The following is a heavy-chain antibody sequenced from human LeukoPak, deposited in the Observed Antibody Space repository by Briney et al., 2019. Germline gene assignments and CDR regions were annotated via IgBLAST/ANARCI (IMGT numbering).Heavy chain of an antibody. CDR3: AGGFYGDFDY. Sequence: GGSLRLSCAASGFTFTTYWMSWVRQAPGKGLEWVANINQDGVKKYYVASVRGRLTISRDNAKNTLYLQMNSLRAEDTAVYYCAGGFYGDFDYWGQGTLVTVSS. V-gene: IGHV3-7*05. J-gene: IGHJ4*02. D-gene: IGHD4-17*01. CDR2: INQDGVKK. CDR1: GFTFTTYW.